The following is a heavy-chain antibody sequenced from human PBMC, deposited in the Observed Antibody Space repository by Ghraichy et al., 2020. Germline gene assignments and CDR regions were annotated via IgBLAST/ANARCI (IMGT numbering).Heavy chain of an antibody. D-gene: IGHD1-7*01. J-gene: IGHJ4*02. CDR1: GGSISSRSDY. CDR3: TRHRAGTKLGD. Sequence: GSLSLTCTVSGGSISSRSDYWGWVRQPPGKGLEWIASISYSGSTDYNPSPKSRRTISVDTSKNQFSRKLSSVTAADTAVYYCTRHRAGTKLGDWGQGTLVTVSS. V-gene: IGHV4-39*01. CDR2: ISYSGST.